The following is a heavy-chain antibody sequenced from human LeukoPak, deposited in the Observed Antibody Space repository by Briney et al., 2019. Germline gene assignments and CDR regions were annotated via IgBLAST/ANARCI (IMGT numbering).Heavy chain of an antibody. Sequence: SQTLPLTCDISGGSVSTNSAAWNWIRQSPSRGLEWLGRTYYRSKWYSDYAVSVKGRITINPDTSKNQVSLQLNSVTPGDTAVYYCARDRLGPYYYYFYMDVWGKGTTVTVSS. V-gene: IGHV6-1*01. CDR3: ARDRLGPYYYYFYMDV. J-gene: IGHJ6*03. CDR2: TYYRSKWYS. CDR1: GGSVSTNSAA. D-gene: IGHD3-16*01.